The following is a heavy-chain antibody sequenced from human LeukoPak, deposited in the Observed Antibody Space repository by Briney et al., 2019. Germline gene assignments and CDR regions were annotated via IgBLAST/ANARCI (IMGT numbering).Heavy chain of an antibody. CDR1: GGSISSSSYY. J-gene: IGHJ5*02. CDR3: ARQGYSSGWTRDWFDP. Sequence: PSEALSLTCTVSGGSISSSSYYWGWIRQPPGKGLEWIGSIHYSGSTYYNPPLKSRVTISVDTSKNQFSLKLSSVTTADTAVYYCARQGYSSGWTRDWFDPWGQGTLVTVSS. D-gene: IGHD6-19*01. CDR2: IHYSGST. V-gene: IGHV4-39*01.